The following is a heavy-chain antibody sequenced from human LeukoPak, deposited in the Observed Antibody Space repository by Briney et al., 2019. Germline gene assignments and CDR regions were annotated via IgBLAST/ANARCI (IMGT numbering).Heavy chain of an antibody. J-gene: IGHJ6*03. CDR3: ASAGRGGSERYENPPQYHYHYIHV. CDR2: ISYDGTNK. V-gene: IGHV3-30*04. CDR1: GFTFSRYA. D-gene: IGHD3-10*01. Sequence: GGSLSLSCAASGFTFSRYAMHWVRKTQAKGLAWVAIISYDGTNKYYADSVKGRFTISRDNSKKTLFLQRNSLSAEDTAGYYRASAGRGGSERYENPPQYHYHYIHVWGKGPTVTVSS.